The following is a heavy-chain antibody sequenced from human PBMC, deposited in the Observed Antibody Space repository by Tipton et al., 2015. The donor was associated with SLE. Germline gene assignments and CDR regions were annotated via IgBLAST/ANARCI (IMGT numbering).Heavy chain of an antibody. J-gene: IGHJ4*02. V-gene: IGHV3-48*03. CDR1: GFTFSSYE. D-gene: IGHD3-22*01. Sequence: SLRLSCAASGFTFSSYEMNWVRQAPGKGLEWVSYISNGGNTIYYADSVKGRFTISRDNAKKSLYLQMNSLRAEDTAVYYCARGDYYDTSGYYYWGQGTLVTVSS. CDR2: ISNGGNTI. CDR3: ARGDYYDTSGYYY.